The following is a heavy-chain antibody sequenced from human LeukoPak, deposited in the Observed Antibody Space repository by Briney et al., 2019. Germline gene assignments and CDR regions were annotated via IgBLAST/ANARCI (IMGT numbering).Heavy chain of an antibody. CDR1: GGSISTSNYY. D-gene: IGHD3-10*01. CDR3: ASFRGWFGDPRWFDP. J-gene: IGHJ5*02. V-gene: IGHV4-61*05. CDR2: IYYSGST. Sequence: PSETLSLTCTVSGGSISTSNYYWGWIRQPPGKGLEWIRYIYYSGSTNYNPSLKSRVTISVDTSKNQFSLKLSSVTAADTAVYYCASFRGWFGDPRWFDPWGQGTLVTVSS.